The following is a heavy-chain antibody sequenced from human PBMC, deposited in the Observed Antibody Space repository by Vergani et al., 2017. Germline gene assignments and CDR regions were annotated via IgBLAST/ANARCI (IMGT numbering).Heavy chain of an antibody. J-gene: IGHJ4*02. V-gene: IGHV3-20*04. CDR1: GFTFGDYD. D-gene: IGHD3-10*01. Sequence: EVQLVESGGGVVRPGGSLRLSCAASGFTFGDYDMNWVRQAPGKGLEWVSRVKWNGDSSVYAGSVKGRFTISRDNAKNSLYLQMTSLRAEDTAFYYCARRGSGNTYYFDYWGQGALVTVSS. CDR2: VKWNGDSS. CDR3: ARRGSGNTYYFDY.